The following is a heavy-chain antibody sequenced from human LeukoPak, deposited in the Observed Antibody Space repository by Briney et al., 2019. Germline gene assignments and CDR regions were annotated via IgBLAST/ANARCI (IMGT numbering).Heavy chain of an antibody. CDR1: GFTFSSSA. D-gene: IGHD3-22*01. CDR3: AKDSLRSITMIVVVNKGAFDF. V-gene: IGHV3-23*01. Sequence: PGGSLRLSCAASGFTFSSSAMSWVRQAPGKGLEWVSAISGSGGSTYYADSVKSRFTISRDNSKNTLYLQMNSLRAEDTAVYYCAKDSLRSITMIVVVNKGAFDFWGQGTLVTVSS. CDR2: ISGSGGST. J-gene: IGHJ4*02.